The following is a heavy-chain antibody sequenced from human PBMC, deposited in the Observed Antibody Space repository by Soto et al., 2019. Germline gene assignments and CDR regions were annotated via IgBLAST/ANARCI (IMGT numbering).Heavy chain of an antibody. CDR3: ARDCPGWYLPCPYGMDV. V-gene: IGHV1-2*04. CDR1: GYTFTGYY. CDR2: INPNSGGT. Sequence: GASVKVSCKASGYTFTGYYMHWVRQAPGQGLEWMGWINPNSGGTNYAQKFQGWVTMTMDTSISTAYMELSRLRSDDTAVYYCARDCPGWYLPCPYGMDVWGQGTTVTVSS. D-gene: IGHD2-15*01. J-gene: IGHJ6*02.